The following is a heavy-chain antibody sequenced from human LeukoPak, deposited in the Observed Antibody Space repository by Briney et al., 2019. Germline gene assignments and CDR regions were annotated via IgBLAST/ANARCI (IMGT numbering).Heavy chain of an antibody. J-gene: IGHJ4*02. D-gene: IGHD2-15*01. CDR2: INPNSGGT. CDR1: GYTFTDYY. V-gene: IGHV1-2*02. Sequence: GASVKVSCKASGYTFTDYYMHWVRQAPGQGLEWMGWINPNSGGTNYAQKFQGRVTMTRDTSISTAYMELSRLRSDDTAVYYCARSYSSSSGCSGGSCYILHYWGQGTLVTVSS. CDR3: ARSYSSSSGCSGGSCYILHY.